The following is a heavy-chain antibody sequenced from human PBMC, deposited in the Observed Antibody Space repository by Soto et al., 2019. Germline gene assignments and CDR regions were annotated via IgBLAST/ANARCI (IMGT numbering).Heavy chain of an antibody. J-gene: IGHJ6*03. CDR2: IIPILGIA. V-gene: IGHV1-69*04. D-gene: IGHD2-21*02. CDR3: ARDPGGGDYYYYYYMDV. CDR1: GGTFSSYT. Sequence: SVKVSCKASGGTFSSYTISWVRQAPGQGLEWMGRIIPILGIANYAQKFQGRVTITADKSTSTAYMELSSLRSEDTAVYYCARDPGGGDYYYYYYMDVWGKGTTVTVS.